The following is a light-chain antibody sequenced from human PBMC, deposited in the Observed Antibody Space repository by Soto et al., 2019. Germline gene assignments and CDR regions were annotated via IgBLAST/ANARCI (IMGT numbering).Light chain of an antibody. CDR2: EVN. V-gene: IGLV2-14*01. J-gene: IGLJ1*01. CDR1: SSDIGTYNY. Sequence: QSALTQPASVSGSPGQSITISCTGTSSDIGTYNYVSWYQHHPGKAPKLLIYEVNNRPSGVSNRFSGSKSGNTASLTISGLQAEDEADYYCSSYTTSSTLEVFGTGTKLTVL. CDR3: SSYTTSSTLEV.